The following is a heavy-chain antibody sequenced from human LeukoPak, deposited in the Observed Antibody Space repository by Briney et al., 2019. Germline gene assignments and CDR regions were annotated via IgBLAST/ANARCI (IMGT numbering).Heavy chain of an antibody. CDR3: ARDRVSSGYGFDP. V-gene: IGHV4-4*07. CDR2: IYTSGST. CDR1: GGSIISYY. D-gene: IGHD3-22*01. Sequence: SETLSLTCTVSGGSIISYYWSWVRQSAGKGLEWIGRIYTSGSTNYNPSLKSRVTISVDTSKNQFSLKLSSVTAADTAVYYCARDRVSSGYGFDPWGQGTLVTVSS. J-gene: IGHJ5*02.